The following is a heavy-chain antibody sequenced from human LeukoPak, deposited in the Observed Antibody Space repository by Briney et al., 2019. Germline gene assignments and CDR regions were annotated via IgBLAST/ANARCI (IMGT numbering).Heavy chain of an antibody. D-gene: IGHD2-8*01. CDR1: GYTFTSYY. CDR3: ARDPLETYCTNGVCRSRAFDI. V-gene: IGHV1-46*01. J-gene: IGHJ3*02. Sequence: ASVKVSCKASGYTFTSYYMHWVRQAPAQGLEWMGIINPSGGSTSYAQKFQGRVTMTRDTSTSTVYMELSSLRSEDTAVYYCARDPLETYCTNGVCRSRAFDIWGQGTMVTVSS. CDR2: INPSGGST.